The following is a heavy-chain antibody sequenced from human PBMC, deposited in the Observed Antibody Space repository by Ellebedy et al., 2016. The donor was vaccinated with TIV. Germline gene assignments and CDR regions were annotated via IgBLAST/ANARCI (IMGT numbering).Heavy chain of an antibody. V-gene: IGHV5-10-1*04. CDR3: ARGSPLSTIFFDY. J-gene: IGHJ4*02. D-gene: IGHD3-9*01. Sequence: GESLKISCKGSGYSFTSYWISWVRQMPGKGLEWMGKIDPSDSYTNYSPSFQGQVTISADKSISTAYLQWSSLKASDTAMYYCARGSPLSTIFFDYWGQGTLVTVSS. CDR2: IDPSDSYT. CDR1: GYSFTSYW.